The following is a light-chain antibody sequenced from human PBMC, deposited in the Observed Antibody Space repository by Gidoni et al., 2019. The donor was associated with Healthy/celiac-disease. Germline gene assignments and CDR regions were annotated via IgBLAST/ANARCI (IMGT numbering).Light chain of an antibody. CDR1: QSVSSY. J-gene: IGKJ4*01. CDR2: DAS. V-gene: IGKV3-11*01. CDR3: QQRSNWPG. Sequence: EIVLTQSPATLSLSPGERATLPCRASQSVSSYLAWYQQKPGQAPRLLIYDASNRAIGIPARFSGSGSGTDFTLTISSLEPEDFVVYYCQQRSNWPGFGGGTKVEIK.